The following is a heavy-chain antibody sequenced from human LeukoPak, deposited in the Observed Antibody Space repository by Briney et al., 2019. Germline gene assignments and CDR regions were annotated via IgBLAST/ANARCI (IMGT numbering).Heavy chain of an antibody. CDR2: INHSGST. Sequence: SETLSLTCAVYGGSFSGYYWSWIRQPPGKGLEWIGEINHSGSTNHNPSLKSRVTISVDTSKNQFSLKLSSVTAADTAVYYCASSGRFRPPVYWGQGTLVTVSS. CDR1: GGSFSGYY. D-gene: IGHD3-10*01. J-gene: IGHJ4*02. V-gene: IGHV4-34*01. CDR3: ASSGRFRPPVY.